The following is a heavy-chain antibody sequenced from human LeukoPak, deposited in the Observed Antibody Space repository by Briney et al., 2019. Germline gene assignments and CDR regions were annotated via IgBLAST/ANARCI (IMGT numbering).Heavy chain of an antibody. D-gene: IGHD6-13*01. J-gene: IGHJ6*03. CDR2: IRYDGSNK. V-gene: IGHV3-30*02. Sequence: GGSLRLSCAASGFTFSSYAMHWVRQAPGKGLEWVAFIRYDGSNKYYADSVKGRFTISRDNSKNTLYLQMNSLRAEDTAVYYCAKEKGIAFTRYMDVWGKGTTVTISS. CDR1: GFTFSSYA. CDR3: AKEKGIAFTRYMDV.